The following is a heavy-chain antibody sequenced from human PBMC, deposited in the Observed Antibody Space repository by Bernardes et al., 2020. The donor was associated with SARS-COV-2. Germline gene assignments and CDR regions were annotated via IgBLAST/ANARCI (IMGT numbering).Heavy chain of an antibody. Sequence: SLRLSCAASGFTFSSYAMHWVRQAPGKGLEWVAVISYDGSNKYYADSVKGRFTISRDNSKNTLYLQMNSLRAEDTAVYYCARPIWGSYRFPFDYWGQGILVTVSS. V-gene: IGHV3-30-3*01. CDR2: ISYDGSNK. CDR3: ARPIWGSYRFPFDY. J-gene: IGHJ4*02. CDR1: GFTFSSYA. D-gene: IGHD3-16*02.